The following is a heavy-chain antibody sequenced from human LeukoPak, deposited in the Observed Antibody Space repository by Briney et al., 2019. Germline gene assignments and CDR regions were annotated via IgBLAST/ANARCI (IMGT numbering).Heavy chain of an antibody. Sequence: GGSLRLSCAASGFTFSSYGMHWVRQAPGKGLEWVAVISYDGSNKYYADSVKGRFTISRDNSKNTLYLQMNSLRAEDTAVYYCAFLRRGPFDYWGQGTLVTVSS. V-gene: IGHV3-30*03. J-gene: IGHJ4*02. CDR2: ISYDGSNK. CDR3: AFLRRGPFDY. D-gene: IGHD3-16*01. CDR1: GFTFSSYG.